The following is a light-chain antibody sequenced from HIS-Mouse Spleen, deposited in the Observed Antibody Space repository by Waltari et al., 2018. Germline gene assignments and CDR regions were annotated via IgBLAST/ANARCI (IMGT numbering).Light chain of an antibody. CDR2: EGS. Sequence: QSALPHPASVPGSPGQSTPISSLEPAREVGGYTLFSCNQQTHGKAPKHMIYEGSKRRSGVSNRFSGSKSGNTASLTISGLQAEDEADYYCCSYAGSSTWVFGGGTKLTVL. CDR3: CSYAGSSTWV. J-gene: IGLJ3*02. CDR1: AREVGGYTL. V-gene: IGLV2-23*01.